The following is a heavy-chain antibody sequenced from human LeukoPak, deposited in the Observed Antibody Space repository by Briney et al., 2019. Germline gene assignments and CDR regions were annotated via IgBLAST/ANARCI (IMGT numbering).Heavy chain of an antibody. D-gene: IGHD3-16*02. CDR1: GFTFSSYA. J-gene: IGHJ3*02. CDR2: ISGSGGST. CDR3: AKGLMITFGGVIVTIRIDAFDI. Sequence: GGSLRLSCAASGFTFSSYAMSWVRQAPGKGLEWVSAISGSGGSTYYADSVKGRFTISRDNSKNRLYLQMNSLRAEDTAVYYCAKGLMITFGGVIVTIRIDAFDIWGQGTMVTVSS. V-gene: IGHV3-23*01.